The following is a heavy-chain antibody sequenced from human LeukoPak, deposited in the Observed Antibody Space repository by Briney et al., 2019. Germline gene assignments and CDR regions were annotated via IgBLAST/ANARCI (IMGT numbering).Heavy chain of an antibody. J-gene: IGHJ4*02. CDR3: AKAVGDGYSLRERGFDY. CDR2: ISWNSGSI. Sequence: GGSLRLSCAASGFTFDDYAMHWVRQAPGKGLEWVSGISWNSGSIGYADSVKGRFTISRDNAKNSLYLQMNSLRAEDMALYYCAKAVGDGYSLRERGFDYWGQGTLVTVSS. CDR1: GFTFDDYA. V-gene: IGHV3-9*03. D-gene: IGHD5-24*01.